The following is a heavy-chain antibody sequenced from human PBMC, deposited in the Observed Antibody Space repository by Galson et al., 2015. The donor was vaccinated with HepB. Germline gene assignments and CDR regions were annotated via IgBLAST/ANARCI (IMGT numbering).Heavy chain of an antibody. CDR3: ARDHEWELLMGLSDC. CDR2: ISKSSTNI. CDR1: GFTFSSYI. Sequence: SLRLSCAASGFTFSSYIMNWVRQAPGKGLEWVSYISKSSTNIYYADSVKGRFTISLDNAKNSLYLQMNSLSAEDTALYFCARDHEWELLMGLSDCWGQGTLVTGSS. J-gene: IGHJ4*02. D-gene: IGHD1-26*01. V-gene: IGHV3-48*01.